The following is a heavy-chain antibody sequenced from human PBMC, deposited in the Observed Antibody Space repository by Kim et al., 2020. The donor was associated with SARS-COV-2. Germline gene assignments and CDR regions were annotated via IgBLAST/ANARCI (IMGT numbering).Heavy chain of an antibody. D-gene: IGHD3-10*01. CDR3: AKEKTVRGRINWFDP. CDR2: IWYDGSNK. J-gene: IGHJ5*02. Sequence: GGSLRLSCAASGFTFSSYGMHWVRQAPGKGLEWVAVIWYDGSNKYYADSVKGRFTISRDNSKNTLYLQMNSLRDEDTAVYYCAKEKTVRGRINWFDPWGQGTLVTVSS. V-gene: IGHV3-33*06. CDR1: GFTFSSYG.